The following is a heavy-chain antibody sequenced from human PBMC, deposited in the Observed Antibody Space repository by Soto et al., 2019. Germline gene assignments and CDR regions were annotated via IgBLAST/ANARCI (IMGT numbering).Heavy chain of an antibody. CDR1: GGTFSSYT. CDR3: ARGTIAARKTYYYYDMDV. V-gene: IGHV1-69*02. CDR2: IIPILGIA. Sequence: QVQLGQSGAEVKKPGSSVKVSCKASGGTFSSYTISWVRQAPGQGLEWMGRIIPILGIANYAQKVKGRVKSNADKSTSTAYMELSSLRSEDTAVYYCARGTIAARKTYYYYDMDVWGKGTTVTVSS. D-gene: IGHD6-6*01. J-gene: IGHJ6*03.